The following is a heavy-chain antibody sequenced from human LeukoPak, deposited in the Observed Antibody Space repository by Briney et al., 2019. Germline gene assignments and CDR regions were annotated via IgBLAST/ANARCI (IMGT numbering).Heavy chain of an antibody. D-gene: IGHD3-22*01. CDR3: ARHDYYDSSHYFDY. J-gene: IGHJ4*02. CDR2: IYHSGST. Sequence: SETLSLTCTVSGYSISSGYYWGWIRQPPGKGLEWIGSIYHSGSTYYNPSLKSRVTISVDTSKNQFSLKLSSVTAADTAVYYCARHDYYDSSHYFDYWGQGTLVTVSS. V-gene: IGHV4-38-2*02. CDR1: GYSISSGYY.